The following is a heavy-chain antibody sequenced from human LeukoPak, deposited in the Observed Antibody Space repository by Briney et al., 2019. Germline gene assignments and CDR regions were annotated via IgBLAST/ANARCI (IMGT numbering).Heavy chain of an antibody. D-gene: IGHD5-18*01. J-gene: IGHJ4*02. Sequence: GGSLRLSCAASGFTVSSNYMNWVRQAPGKGLEWVAVIWYDGSNKYYADSVKGRFTISRDNSKNTLYLQMNSLRAEDTAVYYCARDSTAKALDYWGQGTLVTVSS. CDR3: ARDSTAKALDY. V-gene: IGHV3-33*08. CDR2: IWYDGSNK. CDR1: GFTVSSNY.